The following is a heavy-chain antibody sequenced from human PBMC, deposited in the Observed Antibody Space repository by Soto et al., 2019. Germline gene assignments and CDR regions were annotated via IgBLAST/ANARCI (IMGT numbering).Heavy chain of an antibody. CDR2: ISYSGYA. CDR3: ARDWEGTVTGRGAFCI. Sequence: QVHLQESGQGLVKPSQTLSLTCTVSGGSIRNDNFYWSYLRQRPGKGLERIGYISYSGYAAYHPSLESRVIISGDPPNNQFSLILNSVTAADTAVYYCARDWEGTVTGRGAFCICGRGTLVNVAS. CDR1: GGSIRNDNFY. J-gene: IGHJ3*02. D-gene: IGHD6-19*01. V-gene: IGHV4-31*03.